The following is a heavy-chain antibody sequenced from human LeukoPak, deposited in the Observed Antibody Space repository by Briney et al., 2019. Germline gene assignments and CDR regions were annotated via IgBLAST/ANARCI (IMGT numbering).Heavy chain of an antibody. CDR3: ARSSMLTFGGVIVEAFDI. CDR1: GYTFSIVW. CDR2: IKQDGSEK. J-gene: IGHJ3*02. D-gene: IGHD3-16*02. Sequence: AWSLRLSCAASGYTFSIVWMGWVRHAPRKGLGRGANIKQDGSEKYYMKSVKGRFTISRDNAKNSLYLQMHSLRAEDTAVYYCARSSMLTFGGVIVEAFDIWREGTMVSVPS. V-gene: IGHV3-7*03.